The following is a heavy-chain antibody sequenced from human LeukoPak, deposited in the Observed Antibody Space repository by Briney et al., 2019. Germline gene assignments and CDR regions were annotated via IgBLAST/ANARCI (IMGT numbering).Heavy chain of an antibody. Sequence: PSETLSLTCTVSGGSISSFYWSWIRQPPGKGLEWIGYIYYSGSTNYYPSLKSRVTISVDTSKNQFSLKLGSVTAADTAVYYCARHDFWSGYPTDYWGQGTLVTVSS. D-gene: IGHD3-3*01. CDR2: IYYSGST. CDR1: GGSISSFY. CDR3: ARHDFWSGYPTDY. V-gene: IGHV4-59*01. J-gene: IGHJ4*02.